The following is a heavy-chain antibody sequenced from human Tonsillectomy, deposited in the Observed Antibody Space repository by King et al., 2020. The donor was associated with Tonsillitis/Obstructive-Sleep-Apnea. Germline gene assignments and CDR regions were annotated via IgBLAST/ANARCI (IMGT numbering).Heavy chain of an antibody. CDR2: ISYDGSNK. CDR3: AKGDFGVIDVAFHV. D-gene: IGHD3-3*01. Sequence: VQLVESGGGVVQPGRSLRLSCAASGFTFSSYAMHWVRQAPGKGLEWVAVISYDGSNKYYADSMKGRFTISRDNSKSTLYLQMSSLRAEDTAVYYCAKGDFGVIDVAFHVWGRGTMVTVSS. CDR1: GFTFSSYA. J-gene: IGHJ3*01. V-gene: IGHV3-30*18.